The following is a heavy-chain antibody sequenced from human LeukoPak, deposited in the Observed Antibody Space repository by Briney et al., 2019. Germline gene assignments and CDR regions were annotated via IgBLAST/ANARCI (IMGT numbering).Heavy chain of an antibody. J-gene: IGHJ4*02. V-gene: IGHV4-39*07. CDR3: ASSGFYPYYFDY. D-gene: IGHD3-22*01. Sequence: PSETLSLTCTVSGGSISSSSYYWGWIRQPPGKGLEWIGSIYYSGSTYYNPSLKSRVTISVDTSKNQFSLKLSSVTAADTAVYYCASSGFYPYYFDYWGQGTLVTVSP. CDR1: GGSISSSSYY. CDR2: IYYSGST.